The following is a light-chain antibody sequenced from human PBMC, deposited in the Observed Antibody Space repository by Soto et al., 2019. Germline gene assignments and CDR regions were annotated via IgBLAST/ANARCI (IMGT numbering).Light chain of an antibody. CDR3: QHYGSSPWT. Sequence: EIVLTQPPGTLSLSPGQSATISCQASQSVCGSYFAWFQKNPGQAPRLLIYVASTRATGVPDRFSGSGSATDFSLTINRLEPEDFAVYYCQHYGSSPWTFGQGTKV. CDR2: VAS. J-gene: IGKJ1*01. CDR1: QSVCGSY. V-gene: IGKV3-20*01.